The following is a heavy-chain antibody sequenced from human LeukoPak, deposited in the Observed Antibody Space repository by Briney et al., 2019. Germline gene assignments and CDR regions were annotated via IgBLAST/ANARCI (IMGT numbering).Heavy chain of an antibody. J-gene: IGHJ6*03. CDR3: ARNDIVVVPAAMPELRPCYMDV. CDR1: GYTFTSYG. D-gene: IGHD2-2*01. V-gene: IGHV1-18*01. CDR2: ISAYNGNT. Sequence: VASVKVSCKASGYTFTSYGISWVRQAPGQGLEWMGWISAYNGNTNYAQKLQGRVTMTTDTSTSTAYMELRSLRSDDTAVYYCARNDIVVVPAAMPELRPCYMDVWGKGTTVTVSS.